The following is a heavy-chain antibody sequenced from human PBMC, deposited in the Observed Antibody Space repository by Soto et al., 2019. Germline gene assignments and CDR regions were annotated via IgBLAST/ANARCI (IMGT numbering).Heavy chain of an antibody. J-gene: IGHJ2*01. D-gene: IGHD1-26*01. V-gene: IGHV4-59*01. CDR2: IYHTGYT. Sequence: QVQLQESGPGLVKPSETLSLTCTVSTDSIRNYYWTWIRQSPGKGLEWIGSIYHTGYTNYSPSLRRRVTITLDTSDRDTSTVQFSLALTSVTAADTAIYYCVRERWEGEIRVWYFDLWGRGTLVSVSS. CDR1: TDSIRNYY. CDR3: VRERWEGEIRVWYFDL.